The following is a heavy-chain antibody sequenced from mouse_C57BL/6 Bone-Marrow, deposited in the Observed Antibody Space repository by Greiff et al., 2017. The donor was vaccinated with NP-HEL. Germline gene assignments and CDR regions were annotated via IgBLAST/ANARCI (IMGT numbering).Heavy chain of an antibody. CDR2: INPGSGGT. D-gene: IGHD1-1*01. CDR3: ARGDYYGSSSYAMDY. Sequence: VKLMESGAELVRPGTSVKVSCKASGYAFTNYLIEWVKQRPGQGLEWIGVINPGSGGTNYNEKFKGKATLTADKSSSTAYMQLSSLTSEDSAVYFCARGDYYGSSSYAMDYWGQGTSVTVSS. J-gene: IGHJ4*01. CDR1: GYAFTNYL. V-gene: IGHV1-54*01.